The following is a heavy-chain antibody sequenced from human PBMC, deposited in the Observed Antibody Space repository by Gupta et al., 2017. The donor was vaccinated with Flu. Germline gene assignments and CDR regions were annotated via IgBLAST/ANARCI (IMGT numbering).Heavy chain of an antibody. D-gene: IGHD2-21*02. CDR2: ISGSGGST. CDR1: GFTFSSYA. Sequence: EVQLLESGGGLVQPGGSLRLSCAASGFTFSSYAMSWVRQAPGKGLEWVSAISGSGGSTYYADSVKGRFTISRDNSKNTLYLQMNSLRAEDTAVYYCAKFPQRPVVVVTATSGYWGQGTLVTVSS. J-gene: IGHJ4*02. CDR3: AKFPQRPVVVVTATSGY. V-gene: IGHV3-23*01.